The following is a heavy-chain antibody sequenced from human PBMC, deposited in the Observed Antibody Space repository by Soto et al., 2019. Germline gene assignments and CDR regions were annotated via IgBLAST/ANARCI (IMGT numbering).Heavy chain of an antibody. J-gene: IGHJ5*02. D-gene: IGHD4-17*01. CDR2: ISYDGSNK. CDR1: GFTFSSYG. Sequence: GGSLRLSCAASGFTFSSYGMHWVRQAPGKGLEWVAVISYDGSNKYYADSVKGRFTISRDNSKNTLYLQMNSLRAEDTAVYYCAKTNGDYVGWFDPCGQGTLVTVSS. CDR3: AKTNGDYVGWFDP. V-gene: IGHV3-30*18.